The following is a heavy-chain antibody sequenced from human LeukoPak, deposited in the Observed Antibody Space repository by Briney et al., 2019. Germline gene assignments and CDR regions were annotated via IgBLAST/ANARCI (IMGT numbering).Heavy chain of an antibody. CDR3: ARHPIPKKYCSGGSCYDNNFDY. CDR2: IYPGDSDT. CDR1: GYSFTRYW. V-gene: IGHV5-51*01. D-gene: IGHD2-15*01. J-gene: IGHJ4*02. Sequence: GESLKISCKGSGYSFTRYWIGRVRQMPGKGLEWMGIIYPGDSDTRYSPSFQGQVTISADKSISTAYLQWSSLKASDTAMYYCARHPIPKKYCSGGSCYDNNFDYWGQGTLVTVSS.